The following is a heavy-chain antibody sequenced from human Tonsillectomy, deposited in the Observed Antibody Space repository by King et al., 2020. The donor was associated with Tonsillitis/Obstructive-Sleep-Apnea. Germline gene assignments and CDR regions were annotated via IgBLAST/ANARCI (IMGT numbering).Heavy chain of an antibody. CDR3: ARSHYIVVVPAEPNWFDP. D-gene: IGHD2-2*01. CDR1: GYTFTSYG. CDR2: ISAYNGNT. V-gene: IGHV1-18*01. J-gene: IGHJ5*02. Sequence: VQLVESGAEVKKPGASVNVSCTASGYTFTSYGISWVRQAPGQGLEWMGWISAYNGNTNYAQKLQGRVTMTTDTSTSTAYMELRSLRSDDTAVYYCARSHYIVVVPAEPNWFDPWGQGTLVTVSS.